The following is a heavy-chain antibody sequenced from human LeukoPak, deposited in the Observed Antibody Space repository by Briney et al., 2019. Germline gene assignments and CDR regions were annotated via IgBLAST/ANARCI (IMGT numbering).Heavy chain of an antibody. J-gene: IGHJ4*02. V-gene: IGHV4-39*01. Sequence: ETLSLTFTVSGDSINTKNYYWGWIRQPPGKGLEWIGSIYYSGNTYYNPSLKSRVTLSIDTSKNQFPLRLSSVTAADTAVYHCARHSYGTFDYWGQGTLVTVSS. D-gene: IGHD5-18*01. CDR2: IYYSGNT. CDR1: GDSINTKNYY. CDR3: ARHSYGTFDY.